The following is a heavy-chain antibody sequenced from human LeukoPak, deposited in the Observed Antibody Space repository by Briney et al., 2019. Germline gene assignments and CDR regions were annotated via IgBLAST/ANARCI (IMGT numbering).Heavy chain of an antibody. CDR3: TTSLAVVVRNY. CDR1: GFTFSSYA. V-gene: IGHV3-23*01. CDR2: ISGSGGST. J-gene: IGHJ4*02. D-gene: IGHD2-15*01. Sequence: GGSLRLSCAASGFTFSSYAMSWVRQAPGKGLEWVSAISGSGGSTYYADSVKGRFTISRDNSKNTLYLQMNSLRAEDTAVYYCTTSLAVVVRNYWGQGTLVTVSS.